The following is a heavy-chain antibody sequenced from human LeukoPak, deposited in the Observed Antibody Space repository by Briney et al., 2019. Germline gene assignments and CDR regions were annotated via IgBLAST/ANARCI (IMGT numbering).Heavy chain of an antibody. J-gene: IGHJ5*02. CDR1: GGSISSSSYY. D-gene: IGHD2-15*01. CDR2: IYYSGST. CDR3: ARTQDCSGGSCYPNWFDP. V-gene: IGHV4-61*01. Sequence: SSETLSLTCTVSGGSISSSSYYWSWIRQPPGKGLEWIGYIYYSGSTNYNPSLKSRVTISVDTSKNQFSLKLSSVTAADTAVYYCARTQDCSGGSCYPNWFDPWGQGTLVTVSS.